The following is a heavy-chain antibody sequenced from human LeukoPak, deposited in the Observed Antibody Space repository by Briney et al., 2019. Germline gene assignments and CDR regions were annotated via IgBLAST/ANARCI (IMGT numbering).Heavy chain of an antibody. J-gene: IGHJ4*02. V-gene: IGHV3-30-3*01. CDR1: GFIVSSNY. D-gene: IGHD6-19*01. CDR3: ARGAVYFDY. CDR2: ISYDGSNK. Sequence: GGSLRLSCAASGFIVSSNYMNWVRQAPGKGLEWVAVISYDGSNKYYADSVKGRFTISRDNSKNTLYLQMNSLRAEDTAVYYCARGAVYFDYWGQGTLVTVSS.